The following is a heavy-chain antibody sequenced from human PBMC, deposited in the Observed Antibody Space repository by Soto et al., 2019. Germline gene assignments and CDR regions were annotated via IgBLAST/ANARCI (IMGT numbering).Heavy chain of an antibody. J-gene: IGHJ4*02. CDR3: AREHNWNYLSPGALDY. Sequence: GGSLRLSCAASGFTFSDHYMDWVRQAPGKGLEWVGRTRNKANSYTTEYAASVKGRFTISRDDSKNSLYLQMNSLKTEDTAVYYCAREHNWNYLSPGALDYWGQGTLVTVSS. D-gene: IGHD1-7*01. CDR2: TRNKANSYTT. CDR1: GFTFSDHY. V-gene: IGHV3-72*01.